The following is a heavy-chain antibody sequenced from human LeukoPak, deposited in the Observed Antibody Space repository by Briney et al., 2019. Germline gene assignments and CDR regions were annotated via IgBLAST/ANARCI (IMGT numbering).Heavy chain of an antibody. CDR2: ISAYNGNT. CDR3: ARWGVVGADYYCDY. D-gene: IGHD1-26*01. CDR1: GYTFASYG. J-gene: IGHJ4*02. V-gene: IGHV1-18*01. Sequence: ASVKVSCKASGYTFASYGISWVRQAPGQGLEWMGWISAYNGNTYYAQKVQGRATMTTDTSTSTAYMELRSLRSDDTAVYYCARWGVVGADYYCDYWGQGTLVTVSS.